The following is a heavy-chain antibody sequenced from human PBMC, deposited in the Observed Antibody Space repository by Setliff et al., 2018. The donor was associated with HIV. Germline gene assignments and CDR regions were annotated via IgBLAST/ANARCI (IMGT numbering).Heavy chain of an antibody. Sequence: GGSLRLSCAASGFTFSSYSMNWVRQAPGKGLEWVSAISSGGEIMFYADSVKGRFAISRDNSKNTLYLQMISLRADDTAVYYCAKSLLVAGNDYWGQGTLVTVSS. CDR3: AKSLLVAGNDY. CDR2: ISSGGEIM. D-gene: IGHD2-8*02. J-gene: IGHJ4*02. CDR1: GFTFSSYS. V-gene: IGHV3-23*01.